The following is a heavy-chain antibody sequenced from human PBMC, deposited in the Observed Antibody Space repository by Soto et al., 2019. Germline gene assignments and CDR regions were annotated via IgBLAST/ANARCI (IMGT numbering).Heavy chain of an antibody. J-gene: IGHJ4*02. Sequence: PGGSLRLSCAASGFTFDYYAMHWVRQAPGKGLEWVSSIGWNSGDIGYADSVKGRFTISRDNTKNSLYLQMNSLRAEDTAFYYCAKGAGSYPRYYFDSWGQGTLVTVSS. CDR3: AKGAGSYPRYYFDS. D-gene: IGHD3-10*01. CDR1: GFTFDYYA. V-gene: IGHV3-9*01. CDR2: IGWNSGDI.